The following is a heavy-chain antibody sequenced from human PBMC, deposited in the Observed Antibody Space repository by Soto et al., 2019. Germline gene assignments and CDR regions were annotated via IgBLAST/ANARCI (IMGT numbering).Heavy chain of an antibody. CDR2: ISSSGSTI. Sequence: GGSLRLSCAASGFTFSDYYMSWIRQAPGKGLEWVSYISSSGSTIYYADSVKGRFTISRDNAKNSLYLQMNSLRAEDSGIYFCARDAGIAAAGADYWGQGTLVTVSS. CDR1: GFTFSDYY. D-gene: IGHD6-13*01. V-gene: IGHV3-11*04. J-gene: IGHJ4*02. CDR3: ARDAGIAAAGADY.